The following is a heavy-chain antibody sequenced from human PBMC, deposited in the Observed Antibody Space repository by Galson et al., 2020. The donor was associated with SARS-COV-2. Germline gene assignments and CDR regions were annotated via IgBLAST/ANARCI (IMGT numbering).Heavy chain of an antibody. CDR3: SRHTATTIDYFFAMDV. D-gene: IGHD6-25*01. Sequence: SETLSLTCSVSGGLISKSNYYWGWIRQPPGKGLEWIGRIYYSGNTYYNPSLKSRVTVSVDTSRNQFSLKLSSVTAADTAVYYCSRHTATTIDYFFAMDVWGQGTTVTVSS. V-gene: IGHV4-39*01. J-gene: IGHJ6*02. CDR2: IYYSGNT. CDR1: GGLISKSNYY.